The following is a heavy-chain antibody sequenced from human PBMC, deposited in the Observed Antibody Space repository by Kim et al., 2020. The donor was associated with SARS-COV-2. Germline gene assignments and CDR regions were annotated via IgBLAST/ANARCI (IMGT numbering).Heavy chain of an antibody. CDR1: GFTFSSYA. CDR2: ISYDGSNN. CDR3: ARVVPGGDHAIDY. J-gene: IGHJ4*02. V-gene: IGHV3-30*04. Sequence: GGSLRLSCAASGFTFSSYAMHWVRQAPGKGLEWVAVISYDGSNNYYVDSVKGRLTISRDNSKNTLNLQMNSLRAGETAVYYCARVVPGGDHAIDYWGQGTLGSVSS. D-gene: IGHD2-21*02.